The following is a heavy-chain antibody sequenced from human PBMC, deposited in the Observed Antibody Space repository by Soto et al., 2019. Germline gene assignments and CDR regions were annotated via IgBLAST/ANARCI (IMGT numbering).Heavy chain of an antibody. CDR2: IYYSGST. CDR3: ARHYSSGSRNWFDP. D-gene: IGHD6-19*01. J-gene: IGHJ5*02. V-gene: IGHV4-39*01. Sequence: SETLSLTCSVSGGSINSSSYFWGWVRQPPGKGLEWIGSIYYSGSTYYNPSLRSRVTISVDTSKNKFSLKLSSVTAADTAVFYCARHYSSGSRNWFDPWGQGTLVTVSS. CDR1: GGSINSSSYF.